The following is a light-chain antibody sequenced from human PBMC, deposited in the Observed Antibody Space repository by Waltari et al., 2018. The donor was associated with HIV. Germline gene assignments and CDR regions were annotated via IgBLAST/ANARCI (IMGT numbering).Light chain of an antibody. CDR3: CSYAGSRTWV. CDR2: DVS. J-gene: IGLJ3*02. Sequence: QSALTQPASVSGSPGQSITISCTGTRSDIGGYNYVSWYQQHPGKAPKLMIYDVSKRPSGVSNRFSGSKSGNTASLTISGLQAEDETDYYCCSYAGSRTWVFGGGTKLTVL. V-gene: IGLV2-23*02. CDR1: RSDIGGYNY.